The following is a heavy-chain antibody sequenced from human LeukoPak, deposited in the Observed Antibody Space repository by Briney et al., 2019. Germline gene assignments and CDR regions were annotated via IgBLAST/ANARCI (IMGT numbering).Heavy chain of an antibody. J-gene: IGHJ4*02. CDR1: GYTFTSYG. V-gene: IGHV1-18*01. CDR2: ISAYNGNT. CDR3: ASGDIVVVPAAPSFDY. D-gene: IGHD2-2*01. Sequence: ASVKVSCKASGYTFTSYGISWVRQAPGQGLEWMGWISAYNGNTNYAQKLQGRVTMTTDTSTSTAYMELRSLRSDDTAVYYCASGDIVVVPAAPSFDYWGQGTLVTVSS.